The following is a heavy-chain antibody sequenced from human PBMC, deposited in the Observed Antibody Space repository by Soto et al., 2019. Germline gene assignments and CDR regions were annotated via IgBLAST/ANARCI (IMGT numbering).Heavy chain of an antibody. CDR3: ARRRSLLLWFGELLKDYYYYMDV. CDR1: GGSISSSGCC. V-gene: IGHV4-39*01. D-gene: IGHD3-10*01. J-gene: IGHJ6*03. Sequence: SETLSLTCTVSGGSISSSGCCWGWIRQPPGKGLEWIGSIYYSGSTYYNPSLKSRVTISVDTSKNQFSLKLSSVTAADTAVYYCARRRSLLLWFGELLKDYYYYMDVWGKGTTVTVS. CDR2: IYYSGST.